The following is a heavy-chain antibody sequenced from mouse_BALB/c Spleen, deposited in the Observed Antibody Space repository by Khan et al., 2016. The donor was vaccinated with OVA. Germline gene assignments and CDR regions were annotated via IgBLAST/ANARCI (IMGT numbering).Heavy chain of an antibody. Sequence: DLVKSGATVKLSCKASGLNFTGSWIHWIKQWPGQGLEWIGSIAPGSGSTHYNEIFKGKATLTVDTSSSTAYIQLSSLSYEGSAVYFCARENYYGRTCYAMDYWGQGTSVTVSS. V-gene: IGHV1S41*01. CDR1: GLNFTGSW. J-gene: IGHJ4*01. CDR3: ARENYYGRTCYAMDY. CDR2: IAPGSGST. D-gene: IGHD1-1*01.